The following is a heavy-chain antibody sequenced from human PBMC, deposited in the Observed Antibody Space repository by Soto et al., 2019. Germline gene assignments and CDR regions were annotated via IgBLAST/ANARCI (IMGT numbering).Heavy chain of an antibody. D-gene: IGHD2-2*01. CDR3: ARGFCYGTNCYANWFDP. V-gene: IGHV3-66*01. J-gene: IGHJ5*02. Sequence: EVQLVESGGGLVQPGGSLRLSCAASGFTVTTNSMTWVRQAPGKGLEWVSLIYIAGGTKYADSVEGRFTISRDSSKNTLYLQMNSLRAEYTAVHYCARGFCYGTNCYANWFDPRGQGTLVTVSS. CDR2: IYIAGGT. CDR1: GFTVTTNS.